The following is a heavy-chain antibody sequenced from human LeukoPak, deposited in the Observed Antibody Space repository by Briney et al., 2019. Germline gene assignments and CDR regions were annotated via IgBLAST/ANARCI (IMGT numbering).Heavy chain of an antibody. V-gene: IGHV3-23*01. CDR3: AKDATPGNSVYDHSDY. CDR1: GFTFRIHA. D-gene: IGHD5/OR15-5a*01. J-gene: IGHJ4*02. CDR2: IGSGDDL. Sequence: PGGSLRLSCAASGFTFRIHAMSWVRQAPGKGLEWVSTIGSGDDLHYADSVKGRFTVSRDDPQNTLYLQMNSLRAEDAAIYYCAKDATPGNSVYDHSDYWGQGTLVTVSS.